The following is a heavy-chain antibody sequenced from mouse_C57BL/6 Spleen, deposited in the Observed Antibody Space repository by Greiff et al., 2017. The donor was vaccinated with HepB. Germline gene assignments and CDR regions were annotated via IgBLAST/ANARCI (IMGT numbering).Heavy chain of an antibody. CDR2: IDPSDSYT. CDR1: GYTFTSYW. J-gene: IGHJ4*01. CDR3: ARKRLYGSSLYAMDY. D-gene: IGHD1-1*01. Sequence: QVQLQQPGAELVMPGASVKLSCKASGYTFTSYWMHWVKQWPGQGLEWIGEIDPSDSYTNYNQKFKGKSTLTVDKSSSTAYMQLSSLTSEDSAVYYCARKRLYGSSLYAMDYWGQGTSVTVSS. V-gene: IGHV1-69*01.